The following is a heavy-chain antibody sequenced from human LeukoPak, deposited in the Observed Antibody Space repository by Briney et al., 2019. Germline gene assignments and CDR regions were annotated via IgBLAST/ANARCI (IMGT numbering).Heavy chain of an antibody. D-gene: IGHD3-10*01. J-gene: IGHJ4*02. V-gene: IGHV4-59*01. CDR3: ARGQAALWFGEL. CDR2: ISYSGST. Sequence: SETLSLTCTVSGGSISSYYWSWIRQPPGKGLEWIGHISYSGSTNYNPSLKSRVTISLDTSKNQLSLKLSSVTTADTAVYYCARGQAALWFGELWGQGTLVTVSS. CDR1: GGSISSYY.